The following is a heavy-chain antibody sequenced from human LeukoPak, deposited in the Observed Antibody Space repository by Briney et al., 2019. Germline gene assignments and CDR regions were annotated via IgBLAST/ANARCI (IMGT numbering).Heavy chain of an antibody. Sequence: ASVKVSCKASGYTFTNYGISWVRQTPGQGLEWMGWISGYYGNTNYAQKLQGRVTMTTDTSTSTAYMELRSLRSDDTAVYYCARYYGDSPFDYWGQGTLVTVSS. CDR1: GYTFTNYG. CDR2: ISGYYGNT. CDR3: ARYYGDSPFDY. J-gene: IGHJ4*02. D-gene: IGHD4-17*01. V-gene: IGHV1-18*01.